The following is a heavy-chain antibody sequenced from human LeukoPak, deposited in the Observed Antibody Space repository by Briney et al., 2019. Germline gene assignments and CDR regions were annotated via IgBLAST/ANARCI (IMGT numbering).Heavy chain of an antibody. CDR2: INPSGGST. J-gene: IGHJ4*02. D-gene: IGHD3-10*01. V-gene: IGHV1-46*01. Sequence: ASVKVSCKASGYTFTSYYMHWVRQAPGQGLEWMGIINPSGGSTSYAQKFQGRVTMTRDTSTSTVYMELSSLRSEDTAVYYCASRGPFGEQIEDWGQGTLVTVSS. CDR1: GYTFTSYY. CDR3: ASRGPFGEQIED.